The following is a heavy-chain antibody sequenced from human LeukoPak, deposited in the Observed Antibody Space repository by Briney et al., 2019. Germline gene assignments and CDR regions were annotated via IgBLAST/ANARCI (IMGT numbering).Heavy chain of an antibody. D-gene: IGHD3-22*01. V-gene: IGHV1-69*01. Sequence: SVKVSCKASGGTFSSYAISWVRQAPGQGLEWMGGIIPIFGTVNYAQKFQGRVTITADESTSTAYMELSSLRSEDTAVYYCARERVSWFDPWGQGTLVTVSS. CDR2: IIPIFGTV. CDR1: GGTFSSYA. J-gene: IGHJ5*02. CDR3: ARERVSWFDP.